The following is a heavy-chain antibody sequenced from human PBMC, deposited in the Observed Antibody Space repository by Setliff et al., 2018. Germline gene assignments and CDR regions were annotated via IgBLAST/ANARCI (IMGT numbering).Heavy chain of an antibody. CDR1: GYTFTSYG. D-gene: IGHD3-22*01. J-gene: IGHJ4*02. CDR3: AREAPIHMSGYYYVKIDY. V-gene: IGHV1-18*01. Sequence: ASVKVSCKASGYTFTSYGISWVRQAPGQGLEWMGWISAYNGNTNYAQKLQGRVTMTTDTSTSTAYMELRSLRSDDTAVYYCAREAPIHMSGYYYVKIDYWGQGTLVTVSS. CDR2: ISAYNGNT.